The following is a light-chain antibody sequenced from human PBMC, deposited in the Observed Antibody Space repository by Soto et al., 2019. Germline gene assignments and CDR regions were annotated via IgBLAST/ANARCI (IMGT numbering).Light chain of an antibody. Sequence: DIQMTQSPSTLSASVGDRVTITCRASQSISSWLAWYQQKPGKAPKLLIYDASSLESGVPSRFSGGGSGTEFTLTISSLQPDDFATYYCQQYNSYSPYTFGQGTKVDIK. CDR1: QSISSW. CDR3: QQYNSYSPYT. V-gene: IGKV1-5*01. CDR2: DAS. J-gene: IGKJ2*01.